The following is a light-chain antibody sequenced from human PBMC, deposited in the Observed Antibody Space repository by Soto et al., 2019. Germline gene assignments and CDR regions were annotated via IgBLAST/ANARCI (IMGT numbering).Light chain of an antibody. V-gene: IGKV3-15*01. Sequence: VMTQAPVTLSVSPGRRRTLPCRASQSVSTNLAWYQQRHGQXPRXXISGAYTRATGIPARFSGSGSGTELTITISSLQSEDFEIYYCQQFNKWARTFGQGTKVDIK. CDR2: GAY. J-gene: IGKJ1*01. CDR1: QSVSTN. CDR3: QQFNKWART.